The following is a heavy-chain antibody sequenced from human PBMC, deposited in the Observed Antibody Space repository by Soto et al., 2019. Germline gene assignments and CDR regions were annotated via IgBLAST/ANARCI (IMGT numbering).Heavy chain of an antibody. CDR2: ISGSGGST. D-gene: IGHD3-3*01. J-gene: IGHJ6*03. V-gene: IGHV3-23*01. CDR1: GFTFSSYA. CDR3: AKHVQIFYYYYYMDV. Sequence: EVQLLESGGGLVQPGGSLRLSCAASGFTFSSYAMSWVRQAPGKGLEWVSAISGSGGSTYYADSVKGRFTISRDNSKNTLYLQMNSLRAEDTAVYYCAKHVQIFYYYYYMDVWVKGTTVTVSS.